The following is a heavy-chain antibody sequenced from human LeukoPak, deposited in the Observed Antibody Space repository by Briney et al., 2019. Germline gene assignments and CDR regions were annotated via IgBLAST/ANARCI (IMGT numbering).Heavy chain of an antibody. Sequence: GGSLRLSCAASGFTFSYYGMHWVRQAPGKGLDWVAVIWYVGSDQYYADSVEGRFTISRDNSKNTLYLQMNSLRAEDTAVYYCARAPQIWDYFDSWGQGALVTVSA. D-gene: IGHD7-27*01. V-gene: IGHV3-33*01. CDR1: GFTFSYYG. CDR2: IWYVGSDQ. J-gene: IGHJ4*02. CDR3: ARAPQIWDYFDS.